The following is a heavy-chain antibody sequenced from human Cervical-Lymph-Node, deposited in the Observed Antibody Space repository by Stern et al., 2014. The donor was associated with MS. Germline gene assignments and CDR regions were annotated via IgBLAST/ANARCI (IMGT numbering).Heavy chain of an antibody. Sequence: QLVQSGAEVQNPGSSVKVSCKASGDTFTSYAINWVRQAPGQRLEWLGGIVPSFGLANYAQKFQGSVTITSDESTITAYMELSILRSEDTAVYYCAREGNYDHNGMDVWGQGTTVTVSS. CDR1: GDTFTSYA. CDR3: AREGNYDHNGMDV. D-gene: IGHD3-16*01. V-gene: IGHV1-69*01. CDR2: IVPSFGLA. J-gene: IGHJ6*02.